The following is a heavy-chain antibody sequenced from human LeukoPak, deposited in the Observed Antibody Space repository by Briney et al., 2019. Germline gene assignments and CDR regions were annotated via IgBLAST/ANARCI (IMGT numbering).Heavy chain of an antibody. Sequence: ASVKVSCKASGYTLTSYYMHWVRQAPGQGLEWMGIINPSGSSTSYAQKFQGRVTMTRDMSTSTVYMELSSLRSEDTAVYYCARDIESSGWYDYWGQGTLVTVSS. V-gene: IGHV1-46*01. CDR1: GYTLTSYY. D-gene: IGHD6-19*01. J-gene: IGHJ4*02. CDR2: INPSGSST. CDR3: ARDIESSGWYDY.